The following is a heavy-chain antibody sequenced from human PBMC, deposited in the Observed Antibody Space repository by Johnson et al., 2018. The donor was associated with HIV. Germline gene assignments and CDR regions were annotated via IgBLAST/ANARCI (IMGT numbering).Heavy chain of an antibody. CDR3: AREVGNAGAFDI. Sequence: VQLVESGGGLVKPGGSLRLSCAASGFTFSDYYMSWIRQAPGKGLEWVANIKQDASEKYSVDSVKGRFTISRDNAKSSLYLQMNSLRAEDTAVYYCAREVGNAGAFDIWGQGTMVTVSS. V-gene: IGHV3-7*01. J-gene: IGHJ3*02. CDR2: IKQDASEK. D-gene: IGHD1-26*01. CDR1: GFTFSDYY.